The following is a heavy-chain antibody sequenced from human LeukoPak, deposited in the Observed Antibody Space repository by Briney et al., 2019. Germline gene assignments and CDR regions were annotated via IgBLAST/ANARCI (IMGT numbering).Heavy chain of an antibody. CDR1: GFTFSAYA. V-gene: IGHV3-23*01. Sequence: PGGSLRLSCAASGFTFSAYAMSWVRQAPGKGLEWVSHISISGGSTYYADSVKGRFTISRDNSKNTLYLQMNSLRAEDTAVYYCAKQQGIAAAGTDYWGQGTLVTVSS. CDR3: AKQQGIAAAGTDY. D-gene: IGHD6-13*01. J-gene: IGHJ4*02. CDR2: ISISGGST.